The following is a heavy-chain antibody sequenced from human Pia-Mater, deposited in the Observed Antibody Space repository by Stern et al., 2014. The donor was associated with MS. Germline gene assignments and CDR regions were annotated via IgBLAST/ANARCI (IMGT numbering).Heavy chain of an antibody. J-gene: IGHJ4*02. Sequence: QVTLKESGPALVKPTQTLTLTCTFSGFSLSTSGMCVSWIRQPPGKALEGLALIDWDDDKYYSTSLKTRLTISKDPSKNQVVLKMTDMDPMDTATYYCARTTTINKGEDYWGQGTLVTVSS. CDR3: ARTTTINKGEDY. CDR2: IDWDDDK. V-gene: IGHV2-70*01. D-gene: IGHD4-11*01. CDR1: GFSLSTSGMC.